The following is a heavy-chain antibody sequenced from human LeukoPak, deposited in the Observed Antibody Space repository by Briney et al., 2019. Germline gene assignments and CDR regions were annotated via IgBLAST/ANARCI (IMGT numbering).Heavy chain of an antibody. CDR1: GYTFTSYG. CDR2: ISAYNGNT. V-gene: IGHV1-18*01. D-gene: IGHD3-22*01. Sequence: GVSVKVSCKASGYTFTSYGIIWVRQAPGQGLEWMGWISAYNGNTNYAQKLQGRVTMTTDTSTSTAYMELRSLRSDDTAVYYCARVTSYYYDSSGYYCFDYWGQGTLVTVSS. J-gene: IGHJ4*02. CDR3: ARVTSYYYDSSGYYCFDY.